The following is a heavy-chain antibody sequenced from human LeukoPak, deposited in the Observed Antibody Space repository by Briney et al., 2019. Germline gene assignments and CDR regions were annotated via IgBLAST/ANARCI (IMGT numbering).Heavy chain of an antibody. D-gene: IGHD6-19*01. V-gene: IGHV4-39*01. J-gene: IGHJ4*02. CDR1: GDSINSGGFH. CDR3: SRLWQWVPGLY. CDR2: IYYSGTT. Sequence: SETLSLTCTVSGDSINSGGFHWGWVRQPPGKGPEWIGSIYYSGTTYYNPSLKSRVTISVDTSKNQFSLMLSSVNAADTAMYYCSRLWQWVPGLYWGQGNLVTVSS.